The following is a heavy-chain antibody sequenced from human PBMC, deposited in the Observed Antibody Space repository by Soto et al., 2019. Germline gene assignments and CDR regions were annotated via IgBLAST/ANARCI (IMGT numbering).Heavy chain of an antibody. V-gene: IGHV5-10-1*01. J-gene: IGHJ4*02. CDR1: GDSFTSYW. Sequence: PGESLKISCKGSGDSFTSYWISWVRQMPGKGLEWMGRIDPSDSYTNYSPSFQGHVTISADKSISTAYLQWSSLKASDTAMYYCARQTGNSTSKIDYWGQGTLVTVSS. CDR2: IDPSDSYT. D-gene: IGHD2-2*01. CDR3: ARQTGNSTSKIDY.